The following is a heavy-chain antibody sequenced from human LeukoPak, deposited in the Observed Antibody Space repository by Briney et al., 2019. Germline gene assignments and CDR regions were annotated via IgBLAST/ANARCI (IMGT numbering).Heavy chain of an antibody. V-gene: IGHV3-23*01. Sequence: PGGSLRLSCAASGFNFNSYTMNWVRQAPGKGLQWVANILASGSPTYYADSVKGRFIISRDNSKNTVYLQMNSLRVEDTAIYYCAKDLRPDGVENFDPWGQGILVTVSS. J-gene: IGHJ5*02. D-gene: IGHD2-8*01. CDR1: GFNFNSYT. CDR3: AKDLRPDGVENFDP. CDR2: ILASGSPT.